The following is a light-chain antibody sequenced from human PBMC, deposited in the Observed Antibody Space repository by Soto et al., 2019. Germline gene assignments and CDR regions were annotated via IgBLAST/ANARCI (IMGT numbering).Light chain of an antibody. CDR2: DAS. J-gene: IGKJ2*01. CDR1: QSVSSSY. Sequence: EIVLTQSPATLSLSPGERATLSCGASQSVSSSYLAWYQQKPGLAPRLLIYDASSRATGIPDRFSGSVSGTDFNRNISTLVCEDCAVYFWQQYGSSPYTFGQGTKLEIK. V-gene: IGKV3D-20*01. CDR3: QQYGSSPYT.